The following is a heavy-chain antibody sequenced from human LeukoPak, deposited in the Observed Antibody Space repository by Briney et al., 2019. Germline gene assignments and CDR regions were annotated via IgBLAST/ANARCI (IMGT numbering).Heavy chain of an antibody. V-gene: IGHV4-59*01. CDR1: GGSISSYY. CDR3: ARVIVGALGI. CDR2: IYYSGST. D-gene: IGHD1-26*01. J-gene: IGHJ3*02. Sequence: PSETLSLTCTVSGGSISSYYWSWIRQPPGKGLEWIGYIYYSGSTNYNPSLKSRVTISVDTSKNQFSLKLSSVTAADTAVYYCARVIVGALGIWGQGTMVTVSS.